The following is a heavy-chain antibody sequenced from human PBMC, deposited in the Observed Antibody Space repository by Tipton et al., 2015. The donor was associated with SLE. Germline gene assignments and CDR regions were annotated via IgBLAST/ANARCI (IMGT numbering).Heavy chain of an antibody. D-gene: IGHD3-10*01. CDR1: GGSISSHY. CDR2: IYYSGST. V-gene: IGHV4-59*11. CDR3: ARDLGSRGWYFDL. Sequence: LRLSCTVSGGSISSHYWSWIRQPPGKGLEWIGYIYYSGSTNYNPSLKSRVTISVDTSKNQFSLKLSSVTAADTAVYYCARDLGSRGWYFDLWGRGTLVTVSS. J-gene: IGHJ2*01.